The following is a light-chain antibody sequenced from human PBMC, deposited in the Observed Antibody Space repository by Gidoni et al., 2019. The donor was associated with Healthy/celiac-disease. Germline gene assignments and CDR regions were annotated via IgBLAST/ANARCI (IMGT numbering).Light chain of an antibody. Sequence: QSALTQPASVSGSPGQTITISCTGTRSDAGGYNYVSWYQQHPGKAPTLMIYDVSNRPSVVSNRFSGSKSGNTASLTISGLQAEDEADYYCSSYTSSSPHVFGGGTKLTVL. V-gene: IGLV2-14*01. CDR1: RSDAGGYNY. J-gene: IGLJ2*01. CDR2: DVS. CDR3: SSYTSSSPHV.